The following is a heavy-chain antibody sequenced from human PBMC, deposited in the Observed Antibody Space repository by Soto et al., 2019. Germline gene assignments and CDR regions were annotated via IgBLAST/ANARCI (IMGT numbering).Heavy chain of an antibody. V-gene: IGHV3-9*01. CDR3: ANIPLYGSGFDC. CDR2: ISWNGDAT. J-gene: IGHJ4*02. CDR1: GFTFDDYA. Sequence: EVQLVESGGGLVQPGGSLRLSCAASGFTFDDYAIHWVRQIPGKGLEWVSGISWNGDATGYADSVKGRFTISRDNAKNSLYLQMDRLKTEDTAMYYCANIPLYGSGFDCWGQGTLVTVSS. D-gene: IGHD3-10*01.